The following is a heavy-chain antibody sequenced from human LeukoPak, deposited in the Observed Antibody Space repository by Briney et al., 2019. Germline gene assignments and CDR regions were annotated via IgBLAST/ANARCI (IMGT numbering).Heavy chain of an antibody. CDR2: ISAYSGNT. Sequence: ASVKVSCKASGYTFTGYYMHWVRQAPGQGLEWMGWISAYSGNTNYAQKLQGRVTMTTDTSTSTAYMELRSLRSDDTAVYYCARDYLVRGVLAYFDYWGQGTLVTVSS. CDR1: GYTFTGYY. CDR3: ARDYLVRGVLAYFDY. J-gene: IGHJ4*02. D-gene: IGHD3-10*01. V-gene: IGHV1-18*04.